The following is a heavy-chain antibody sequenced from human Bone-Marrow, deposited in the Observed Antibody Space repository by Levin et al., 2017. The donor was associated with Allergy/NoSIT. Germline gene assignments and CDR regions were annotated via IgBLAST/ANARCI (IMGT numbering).Heavy chain of an antibody. J-gene: IGHJ3*02. CDR3: ASDNHLGYSRGDAFDI. CDR2: INWNGGST. V-gene: IGHV3-20*04. CDR1: GFTFDDYG. Sequence: GESLKISCAASGFTFDDYGMSWVRQAPGKGLEWVSGINWNGGSTGYADSVKGRFTISRDNAKNSLYLQMNSLRAEDTALYYCASDNHLGYSRGDAFDIWGQGTMVTVSS. D-gene: IGHD6-13*01.